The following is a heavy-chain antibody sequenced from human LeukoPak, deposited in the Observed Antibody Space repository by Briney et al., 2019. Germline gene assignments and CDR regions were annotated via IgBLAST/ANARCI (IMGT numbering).Heavy chain of an antibody. CDR2: IHYSGST. CDR1: GGPLSSYY. J-gene: IGHJ4*02. CDR3: ARDRGVDTAYDY. Sequence: SDTLSLTCTVSGGPLSSYYWSWIRQPPGKGLEWIGYIHYSGSTNYNPSLKSRVNISVDTPKNQFSLKLSSVTAADTAVYYCARDRGVDTAYDYWGQGTLVTVSS. D-gene: IGHD5-18*01. V-gene: IGHV4-59*01.